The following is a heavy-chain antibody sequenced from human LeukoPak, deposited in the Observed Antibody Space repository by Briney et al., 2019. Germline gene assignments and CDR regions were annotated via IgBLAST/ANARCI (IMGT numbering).Heavy chain of an antibody. CDR2: INHSGST. J-gene: IGHJ4*02. CDR3: ARDTDYGIDY. Sequence: SETLSLTCAVYGGSFSGYYWSWIRQPPGKGLEWIGEINHSGSTNYNPSLKSQVTISVDTSKNQFSLNLTSVTAADTAVYYCARDTDYGIDYWGQGTLVTVSS. V-gene: IGHV4-34*01. CDR1: GGSFSGYY. D-gene: IGHD3-16*01.